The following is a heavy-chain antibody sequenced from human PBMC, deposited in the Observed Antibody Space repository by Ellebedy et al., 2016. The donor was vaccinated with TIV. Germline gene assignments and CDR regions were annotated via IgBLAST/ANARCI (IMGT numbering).Heavy chain of an antibody. CDR2: TYYRSKWNN. CDR3: AGGWFGSGMGV. D-gene: IGHD3-10*01. CDR1: GDSVSTDIG. V-gene: IGHV6-1*01. Sequence: SQTLSLTCVISGDSVSTDIGWNWIRQSPSRGLEWLGRTYYRSKWNNDYAVSLKSRITINPDTSKNLFSLHLNSVTPEDTAVYYCAGGWFGSGMGVWGQGTTVTVSS. J-gene: IGHJ6*02.